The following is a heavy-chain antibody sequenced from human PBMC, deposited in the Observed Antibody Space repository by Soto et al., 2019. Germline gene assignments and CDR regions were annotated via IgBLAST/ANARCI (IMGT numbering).Heavy chain of an antibody. CDR3: XXALXGHLITL. J-gene: IGHJ4*02. CDR2: MNPNTGGA. CDR1: GYXXXXXX. D-gene: IGHD3-10*01. Sequence: QMVQSGSEVKKPGASVKVSCKASGYXXXXXXXXXXRQAPGQGLESMGWMNPNTGGANYAQKFQDRITXTXDTXXXTXXXXXXXXXXXXXXXXXXXXALXGHLITLWGQGTLVTVSS. V-gene: IGHV1-2*02.